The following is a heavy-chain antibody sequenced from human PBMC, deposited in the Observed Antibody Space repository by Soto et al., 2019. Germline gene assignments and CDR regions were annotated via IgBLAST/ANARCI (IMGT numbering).Heavy chain of an antibody. CDR1: EGNISDYD. V-gene: IGHV4-59*01. CDR2: IYYSGST. D-gene: IGHD3-9*01. J-gene: IGHJ6*02. CDR3: AGSRFYREKNGVMDV. Sequence: PSVPQSVPKSVAEGNISDYDGLRIRQHPRKGLEWIGYIYYSGSTNYNPSLKSRVTISVDTSKNQFSLKLSSVTAADTAVYYCAGSRFYREKNGVMDVSGQGSTFPVSS.